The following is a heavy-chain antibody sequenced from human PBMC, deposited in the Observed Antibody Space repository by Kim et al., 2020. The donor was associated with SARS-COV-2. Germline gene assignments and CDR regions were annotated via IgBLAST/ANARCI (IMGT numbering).Heavy chain of an antibody. CDR2: INAGNGNT. CDR3: ARVKESHSSSWYAGFGVYAFDI. CDR1: GYTFTSYA. D-gene: IGHD6-13*01. V-gene: IGHV1-3*01. J-gene: IGHJ3*02. Sequence: ASVKVSCKASGYTFTSYAMHWVRQAPGQRLEWMGWINAGNGNTKYSQKFQGRVTITRDTSASTAYMELSSLRSEDTAVYYCARVKESHSSSWYAGFGVYAFDIWGQGTMVTVSS.